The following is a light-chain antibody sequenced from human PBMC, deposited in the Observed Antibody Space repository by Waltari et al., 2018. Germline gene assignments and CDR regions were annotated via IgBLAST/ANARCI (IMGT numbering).Light chain of an antibody. CDR3: QQANSFPRT. V-gene: IGKV1-12*01. J-gene: IGKJ1*01. CDR1: QGISNW. CDR2: AAS. Sequence: DIQMTQSPSSVSASVGDRVTITCRASQGISNWLAWYQQKPGNAPKLLIYAASTLQSGVPSRFSGSGSGTDVTLTLSSLQPEDFATYYCQQANSFPRTFGQGTKVEVK.